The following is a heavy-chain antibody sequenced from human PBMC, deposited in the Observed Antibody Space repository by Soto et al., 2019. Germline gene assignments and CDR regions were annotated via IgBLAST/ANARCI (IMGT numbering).Heavy chain of an antibody. CDR3: ARGPPLGY. CDR1: GGSISSGGYS. Sequence: QLQLQESGSGLVKPSQTLSLTCAVSGGSISSGGYSWSWIRQPPGKGLECIGYIYHSGSTYYSPSRKRRVTISVARSKNQFSLKLSSVTAAATAVYYCARGPPLGYWGQGTLVTVSS. V-gene: IGHV4-30-2*01. J-gene: IGHJ4*02. CDR2: IYHSGST.